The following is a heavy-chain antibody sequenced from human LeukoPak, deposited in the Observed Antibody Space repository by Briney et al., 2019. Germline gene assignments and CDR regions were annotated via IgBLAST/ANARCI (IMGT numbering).Heavy chain of an antibody. CDR2: ITPNSGGT. V-gene: IGHV1-2*02. CDR3: ARGFRLSAIEDWFDP. D-gene: IGHD5-18*01. J-gene: IGHJ5*02. Sequence: ASVKVSCKASGYTFTAYYMHWVRLAPGQGLEWMRWITPNSGGTKYAQRFQGRVTMTRDTSISTAYMELSGLRSDDTAVYYCARGFRLSAIEDWFDPWGQGTLVTVSS. CDR1: GYTFTAYY.